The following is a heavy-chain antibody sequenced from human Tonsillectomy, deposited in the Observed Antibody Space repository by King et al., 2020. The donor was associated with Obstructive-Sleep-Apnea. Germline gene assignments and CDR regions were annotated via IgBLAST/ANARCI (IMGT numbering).Heavy chain of an antibody. CDR2: INYSGST. D-gene: IGHD6-19*01. CDR3: ARLRSVAGTRTPSFDV. J-gene: IGHJ3*01. V-gene: IGHV4-59*08. CDR1: GGSISSHY. Sequence: QLQESGPGLVKPSETLSLTCAVSGGSISSHYWSWIRQPPGTGLEWIGYINYSGSTNYNPSLKSRVTISLDKSKNQFSLRLRSVTAADTAVYYCARLRSVAGTRTPSFDVWGQGPLVTVSS.